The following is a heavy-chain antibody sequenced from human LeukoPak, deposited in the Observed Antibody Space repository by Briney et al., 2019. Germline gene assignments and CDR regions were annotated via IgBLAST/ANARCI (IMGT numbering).Heavy chain of an antibody. CDR2: INHSGST. CDR1: GGSFSGYY. V-gene: IGHV4-34*01. J-gene: IGHJ6*03. D-gene: IGHD1-1*01. Sequence: PSETLSLTCAVYGGSFSGYYWSWIRQPPGKGLEWIGEINHSGSTNYNPSLKSRVTISVDTSKNQFSLKLSSVTAADTAVYYCARESGTGTTGNYYYYMNVWGKGTTVSVSS. CDR3: ARESGTGTTGNYYYYMNV.